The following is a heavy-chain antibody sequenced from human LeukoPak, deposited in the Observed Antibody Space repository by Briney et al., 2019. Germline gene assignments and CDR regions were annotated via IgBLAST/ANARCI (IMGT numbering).Heavy chain of an antibody. J-gene: IGHJ3*02. Sequence: PGGSLRLSCAASGFTFSSYAMSWVRQAPGKGLEWVSAISGSGGSTYYADSVKGRFTISRDNSKNTLYLQMNSLRAEDTAVYYCAKVLRFLEWLGLYDAFDIWGQGTMVTVSS. CDR2: ISGSGGST. D-gene: IGHD3-3*01. CDR1: GFTFSSYA. CDR3: AKVLRFLEWLGLYDAFDI. V-gene: IGHV3-23*01.